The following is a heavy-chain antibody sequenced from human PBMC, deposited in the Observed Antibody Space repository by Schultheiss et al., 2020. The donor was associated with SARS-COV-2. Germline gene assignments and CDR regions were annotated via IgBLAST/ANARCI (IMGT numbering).Heavy chain of an antibody. D-gene: IGHD6-6*01. V-gene: IGHV3-23*01. CDR2: ISPSGGST. J-gene: IGHJ4*02. Sequence: SCAASGFTFSTYAMSWVRQAPGKGLEWVSSISPSGGSTYYADSVQGRFTISRDNAKNSLYLQMNSLRAEDTAVYYCARAEIAARVYPDYWGQGTLVTVSS. CDR1: GFTFSTYA. CDR3: ARAEIAARVYPDY.